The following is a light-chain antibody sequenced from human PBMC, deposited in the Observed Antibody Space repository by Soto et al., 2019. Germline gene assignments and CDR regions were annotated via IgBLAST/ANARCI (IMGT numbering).Light chain of an antibody. Sequence: QSALTQPASVSGSPGQSITISCIGTSSDVGGYKYVSWYQQYPGKAPKVMIFEVSHRPSGVSTRFSGSRSGNTAFLTISRLQAEDEADYYCSAYTTSRTSYVFGTGTKLTVL. J-gene: IGLJ1*01. CDR2: EVS. CDR1: SSDVGGYKY. V-gene: IGLV2-14*01. CDR3: SAYTTSRTSYV.